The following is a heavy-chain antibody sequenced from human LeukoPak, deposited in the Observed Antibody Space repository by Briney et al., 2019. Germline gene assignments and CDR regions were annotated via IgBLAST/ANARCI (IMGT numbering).Heavy chain of an antibody. J-gene: IGHJ4*02. Sequence: GGSLRLSCAASQFTFSASTIHWVRQASGKGLEWVGRVRSKADTYATAYAASVKGRFTISRDDSKNTAYLQMDSLKTEDTAVYYCTGNYYGSGSYADFDYWGQGTLVTVSS. V-gene: IGHV3-73*01. CDR3: TGNYYGSGSYADFDY. D-gene: IGHD3-10*01. CDR2: VRSKADTYAT. CDR1: QFTFSAST.